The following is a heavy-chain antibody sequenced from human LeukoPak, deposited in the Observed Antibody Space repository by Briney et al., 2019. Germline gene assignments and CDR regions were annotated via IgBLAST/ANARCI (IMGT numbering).Heavy chain of an antibody. V-gene: IGHV3-11*01. CDR2: ISSSGSTI. Sequence: SGGSLRRSCAASGFTFSDYYMSWIRQAPGKGLEWVSYISSSGSTIYYADSVKGRFTISRDNAKNSLYLQMNSLRAEDTAVYYCAGRSGIAARLVDYWGQGTLVTVSS. D-gene: IGHD6-6*01. J-gene: IGHJ4*02. CDR1: GFTFSDYY. CDR3: AGRSGIAARLVDY.